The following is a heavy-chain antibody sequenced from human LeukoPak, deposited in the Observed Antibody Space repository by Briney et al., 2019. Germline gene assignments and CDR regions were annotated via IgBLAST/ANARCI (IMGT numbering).Heavy chain of an antibody. CDR2: FDPEDGET. CDR1: GYTLTELS. Sequence: ASVKVSCKVSGYTLTELSMHWVRQAPGKGLEWMGGFDPEDGETIYAQKFQGRVTMTEDTSTDTAYMEPSSLRSEDTAVYYCATRSSYYGSGSYYAYYYYMDVWGKGTTVTISS. V-gene: IGHV1-24*01. J-gene: IGHJ6*03. D-gene: IGHD3-10*01. CDR3: ATRSSYYGSGSYYAYYYYMDV.